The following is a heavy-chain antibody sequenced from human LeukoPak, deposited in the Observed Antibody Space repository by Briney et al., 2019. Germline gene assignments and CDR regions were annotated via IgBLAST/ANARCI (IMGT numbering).Heavy chain of an antibody. Sequence: SGGSLRLSCAASGFTFSNAWMSWVRQAPGKGLEWVGRIKCKSDCGTTGYAEPVKGMFAISRDDSKNTLYPQMISLKTECTAVYYCTAPVGRCGFYSYGMDVWGKGTTVTVSS. CDR1: GFTFSNAW. V-gene: IGHV3-15*01. D-gene: IGHD1-14*01. CDR3: TAPVGRCGFYSYGMDV. J-gene: IGHJ6*04. CDR2: IKCKSDCGTT.